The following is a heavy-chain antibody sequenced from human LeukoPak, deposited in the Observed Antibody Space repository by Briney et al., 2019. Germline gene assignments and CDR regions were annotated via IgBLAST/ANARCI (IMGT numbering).Heavy chain of an antibody. CDR1: GGIITNYA. D-gene: IGHD2-2*01. Sequence: SVKVSCNTSGGIITNYAISWVRQAPGQGLEWVGVIIPIFGTSNYAQKFQGRVTITADKSTNTAYMELSSLRSEDTAVYYCARVAAAIPRWYFDLWGRGTLVTVSP. CDR2: IIPIFGTS. J-gene: IGHJ2*01. V-gene: IGHV1-69*06. CDR3: ARVAAAIPRWYFDL.